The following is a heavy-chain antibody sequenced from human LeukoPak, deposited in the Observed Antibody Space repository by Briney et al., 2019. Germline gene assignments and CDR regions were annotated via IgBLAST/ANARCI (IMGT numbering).Heavy chain of an antibody. CDR3: ARQFRDSSGYYSYYFDY. CDR1: GYSFTTYW. V-gene: IGHV5-51*01. D-gene: IGHD3-22*01. Sequence: GESLKISCKGSGYSFTTYWIGWVRQMTGRGLEWMGIIYPGDSDTRYSPSFQGQVTISADKSISTAYLQWSSLKASDTAMYYCARQFRDSSGYYSYYFDYWGQGTLVTVSS. J-gene: IGHJ4*02. CDR2: IYPGDSDT.